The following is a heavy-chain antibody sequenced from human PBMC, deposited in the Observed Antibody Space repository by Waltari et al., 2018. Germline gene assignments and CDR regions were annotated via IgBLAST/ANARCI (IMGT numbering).Heavy chain of an antibody. J-gene: IGHJ3*01. CDR3: AREKNGCGDCYPKTFDL. CDR2: INPSGGIT. D-gene: IGHD2-21*01. CDR1: GYTFTDHY. V-gene: IGHV1-46*01. Sequence: QVQLVQSGAEVKKPGASVKVSCKASGYTFTDHYIHWVRQAPGQGLEWMGIINPSGGITSNTQKFQGRVTVTRDTSTSTVYMELSSLRSEDTALYYCAREKNGCGDCYPKTFDLWGQGTMVTVSS.